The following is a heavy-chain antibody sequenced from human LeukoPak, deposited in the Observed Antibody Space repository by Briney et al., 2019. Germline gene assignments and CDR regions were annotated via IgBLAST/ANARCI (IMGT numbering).Heavy chain of an antibody. D-gene: IGHD3-10*01. CDR2: ISGSGDST. V-gene: IGHV3-23*01. CDR3: AKEPQGGSGTYFDY. Sequence: GGSLRLSCAGSGFTFSSYAMTWVRQAPGKGLEWVLGISGSGDSTYYADSVKGRFTISRDNSKNTLYLQMNSLRAEDTAVYYCAKEPQGGSGTYFDYWGQGTLVTVSS. CDR1: GFTFSSYA. J-gene: IGHJ4*02.